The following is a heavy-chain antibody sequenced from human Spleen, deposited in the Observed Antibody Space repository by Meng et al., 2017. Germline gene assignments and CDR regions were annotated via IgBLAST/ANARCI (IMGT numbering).Heavy chain of an antibody. Sequence: QVLLQQWGAGLLKPSESLSLTCAVYGGPFSSYYWNWIRQPPGKGLEWIGEINHSGSTNYNPSLESRATISVDTSQNNLSLKLSSVTAADSAVYYCARGPTTMAHDFDYWGQGTLVTVSS. V-gene: IGHV4-34*02. J-gene: IGHJ4*02. CDR3: ARGPTTMAHDFDY. D-gene: IGHD4-11*01. CDR1: GGPFSSYY. CDR2: INHSGST.